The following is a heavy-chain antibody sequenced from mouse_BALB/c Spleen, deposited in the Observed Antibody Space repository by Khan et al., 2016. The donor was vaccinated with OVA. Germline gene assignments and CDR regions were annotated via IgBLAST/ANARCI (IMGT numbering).Heavy chain of an antibody. J-gene: IGHJ2*01. Sequence: VQLQESGPGLVAPSQSLSITRTVSGFSLTSYGVYWVRQPPGKGLEWLGVILACGSTNYNSALMSRLSISKDNSNSQVFLNMNSLQTDDNAMSYCARIEDIWGQGTTLTVSS. V-gene: IGHV2-9*02. CDR1: GFSLTSYG. D-gene: IGHD1-3*01. CDR2: ILACGST. CDR3: ARIEDI.